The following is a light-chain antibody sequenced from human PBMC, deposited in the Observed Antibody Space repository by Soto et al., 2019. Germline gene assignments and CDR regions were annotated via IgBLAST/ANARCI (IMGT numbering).Light chain of an antibody. J-gene: IGLJ1*01. CDR1: SSNIGRNT. V-gene: IGLV1-44*01. Sequence: QSVLTQPPSASGTPGQRVTISCSGSSSNIGRNTVNWYQQLPGTAPKLLIYSFNQRPSGVPDRFSGSKSGTSASLAISGLQSEDEADYSCAAWDDSLNGPGYVFGTGTKLTVL. CDR3: AAWDDSLNGPGYV. CDR2: SFN.